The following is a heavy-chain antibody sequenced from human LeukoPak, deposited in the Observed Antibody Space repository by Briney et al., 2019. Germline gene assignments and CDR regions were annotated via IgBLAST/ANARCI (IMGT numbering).Heavy chain of an antibody. D-gene: IGHD3-10*01. J-gene: IGHJ4*02. CDR1: GFTFSSYS. CDR2: ISSSSSYI. V-gene: IGHV3-21*01. CDR3: ARASGITMVRGALDG. Sequence: PGVSLRLSCAASGFTFSSYSMNWVRQAPGKGLEWVSSISSSSSYIYYADSVKGRFTISRDNAKNSLYLQMNSLRAEDTAVYYCARASGITMVRGALDGWGQGTLVTVSS.